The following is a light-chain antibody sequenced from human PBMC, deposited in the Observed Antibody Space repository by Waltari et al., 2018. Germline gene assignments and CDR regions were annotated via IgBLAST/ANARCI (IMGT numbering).Light chain of an antibody. J-gene: IGKJ4*01. V-gene: IGKV3-11*01. CDR2: DAY. CDR3: QQRKNWPPLT. CDR1: QNVDRY. Sequence: ETVLTQSPGTLSLSPGARATVSCRASQNVDRYLAWYQQKPGQAPRLLIYDAYIRATGIPARFSGSGSGTDFTLTINSLEPDDFATYYCQQRKNWPPLTFGGGTKVEIK.